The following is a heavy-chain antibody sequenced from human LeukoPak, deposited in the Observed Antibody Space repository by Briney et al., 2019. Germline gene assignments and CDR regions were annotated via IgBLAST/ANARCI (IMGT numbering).Heavy chain of an antibody. CDR2: IIGNGDST. Sequence: LEWVSSIIGNGDSTYYADSVKGRFTISRDNSKNTLYLQMNSLRAEDTAIYYCAKGSKGTYDYWGQGTLVTVSS. CDR3: AKGSKGTYDY. J-gene: IGHJ4*02. V-gene: IGHV3-23*01.